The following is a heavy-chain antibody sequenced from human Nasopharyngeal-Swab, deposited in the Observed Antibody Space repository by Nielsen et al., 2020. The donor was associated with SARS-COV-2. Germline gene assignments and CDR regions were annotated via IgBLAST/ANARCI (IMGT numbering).Heavy chain of an antibody. V-gene: IGHV4-4*02. J-gene: IGHJ6*02. Sequence: VRQMPGKGLEWIGEIYHSGSTNYNPSLKSRVTISVDKSKNQFSLKLSSVTAADTAVYYCASVLGYCSSTSCYYYYGMDVWGQGTTVTVS. D-gene: IGHD2-2*01. CDR2: IYHSGST. CDR3: ASVLGYCSSTSCYYYYGMDV.